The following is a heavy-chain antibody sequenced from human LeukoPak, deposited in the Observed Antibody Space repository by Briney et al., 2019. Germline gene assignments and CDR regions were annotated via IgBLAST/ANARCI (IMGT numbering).Heavy chain of an antibody. D-gene: IGHD4-11*01. V-gene: IGHV4-4*07. CDR1: GGSISSYY. J-gene: IGHJ6*03. CDR2: TYTSGST. CDR3: ASNTVSYYYYYMDV. Sequence: SETLSLTCTVSGGSISSYYWSWIRQPAGKGLEWIGRTYTSGSTNYNPSLKSRVTMSVDTSKNQFSLKLSSVTAADTAVYYCASNTVSYYYYYMDVWDKGTTVTVSS.